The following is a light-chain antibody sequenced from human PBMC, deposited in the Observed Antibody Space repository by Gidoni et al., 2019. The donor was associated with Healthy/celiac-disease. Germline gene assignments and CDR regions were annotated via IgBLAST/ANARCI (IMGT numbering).Light chain of an antibody. CDR3: QQCYSTPLT. Sequence: DIQMHQSPSSLAASVGDRVTITCRASQSISSYLNWYQQKPGKAPKLLIYAASSLQRGVPSRFSGSGSGTDFTLTISSLPPEDFATYYCQQCYSTPLTCGGGTKVEIK. CDR1: QSISSY. V-gene: IGKV1-39*01. J-gene: IGKJ4*01. CDR2: AAS.